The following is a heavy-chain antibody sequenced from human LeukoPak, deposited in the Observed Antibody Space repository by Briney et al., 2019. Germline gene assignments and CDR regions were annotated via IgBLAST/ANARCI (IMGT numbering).Heavy chain of an antibody. CDR2: IYTSGST. D-gene: IGHD6-19*01. CDR1: GGSISSGHYY. CDR3: AGGGVYSSCWYFGDV. J-gene: IGHJ6*04. V-gene: IGHV4-61*02. Sequence: PSETLSLTCTVSGGSISSGHYYWSWIRQPAGKGLEWIGRIYTSGSTNYNPSLKSRVTISVDTSKNQFSLKLSSVTAADTAVYYCAGGGVYSSCWYFGDVWGKGTTVTVSS.